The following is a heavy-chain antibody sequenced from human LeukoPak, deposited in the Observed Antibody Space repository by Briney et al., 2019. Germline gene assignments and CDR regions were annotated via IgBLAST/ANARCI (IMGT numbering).Heavy chain of an antibody. J-gene: IGHJ2*01. V-gene: IGHV3-21*01. CDR3: ARERSPKYFNL. Sequence: SGGSLRLSCVASGFTLRSYVMNWVRQTPGKGLEWVSSISSSSSYIYYADSVKGRFTISRDNAKNSLYLQMNSLRAEDTAVYYCARERSPKYFNLWGRGTLVTVSS. CDR1: GFTLRSYV. D-gene: IGHD3-3*01. CDR2: ISSSSSYI.